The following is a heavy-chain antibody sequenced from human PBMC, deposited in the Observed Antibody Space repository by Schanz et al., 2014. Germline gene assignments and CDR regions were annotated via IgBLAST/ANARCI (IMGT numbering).Heavy chain of an antibody. CDR2: IIPSLGLA. CDR3: AKDQGSYGSGSYSYFDY. CDR1: GGTFSSFG. D-gene: IGHD3-10*01. J-gene: IGHJ4*02. V-gene: IGHV1-69*04. Sequence: QVQLVQSGAEVKKPGSSVKVSCKSSGGTFSSFGINWVRQAPGQGLEWMGRIIPSLGLAKYEQKFQDKVTITADTSTTTAYMELSGLRSEDTAVYYCAKDQGSYGSGSYSYFDYWGQGTLANVSS.